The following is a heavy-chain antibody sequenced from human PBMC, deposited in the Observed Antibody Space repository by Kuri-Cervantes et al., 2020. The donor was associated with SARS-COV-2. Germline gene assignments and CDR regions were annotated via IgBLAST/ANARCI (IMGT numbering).Heavy chain of an antibody. J-gene: IGHJ4*02. CDR2: ISYEGSNK. Sequence: GGSLRLSCAASGFTFSSYAIHWVRQAPGKGLEWVAVISYEGSNKYYADSVKGRFTISRDNSKNTLYLQMNSLRAEVTAVYYCARDADDSSGYDYSDYWGQGTRVTGSS. CDR3: ARDADDSSGYDYSDY. CDR1: GFTFSSYA. D-gene: IGHD3-22*01. V-gene: IGHV3-30*04.